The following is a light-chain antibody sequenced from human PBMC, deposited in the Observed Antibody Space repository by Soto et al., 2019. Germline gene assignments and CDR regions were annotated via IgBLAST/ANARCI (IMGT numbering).Light chain of an antibody. V-gene: IGKV1-12*01. Sequence: DIQMTQSPSSVSASVGDIVTITCRASQGISSWLAWYQQKPGKAPNLLIYSASSLHSGVPSRFSGSGSGTEFTLTISSLRPEDSATYYCQQANSLPLTFGGGTKVEIK. CDR3: QQANSLPLT. CDR1: QGISSW. CDR2: SAS. J-gene: IGKJ4*01.